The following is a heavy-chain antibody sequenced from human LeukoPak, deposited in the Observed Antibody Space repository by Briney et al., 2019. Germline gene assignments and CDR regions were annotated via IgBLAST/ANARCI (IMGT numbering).Heavy chain of an antibody. J-gene: IGHJ4*02. CDR1: GFTFSGYA. CDR3: AKVSWANYFDY. CDR2: ISGSGGNT. V-gene: IGHV3-23*01. Sequence: GGSLRLSCAASGFTFSGYAMSWVRQAPGKGLEWVSTISGSGGNTYHADSVRGRFTISRDNSKNTLYLQMNSLRAEDTAIYYCAKVSWANYFDYWGQGTLVTVSS. D-gene: IGHD6-13*01.